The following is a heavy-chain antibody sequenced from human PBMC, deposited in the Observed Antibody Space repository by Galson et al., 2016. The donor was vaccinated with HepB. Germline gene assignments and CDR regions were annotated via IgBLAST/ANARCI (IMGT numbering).Heavy chain of an antibody. CDR1: GGSISSSDSY. J-gene: IGHJ5*01. CDR2: IYYSGGT. D-gene: IGHD5-18*01. Sequence: SETLSLTCTVSGGSISSSDSYWGWVRQPPGKGLEWIGSIYYSGGTYNNPSLRSRVTLSVDTSREQFSLRLTSVTAADRGLYYCARHARYSYGYRWFDSWGQGTLVIVSS. CDR3: ARHARYSYGYRWFDS. V-gene: IGHV4-39*01.